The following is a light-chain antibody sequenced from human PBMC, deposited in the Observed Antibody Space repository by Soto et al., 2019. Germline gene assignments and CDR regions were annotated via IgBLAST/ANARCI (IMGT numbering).Light chain of an antibody. V-gene: IGKV3-20*01. CDR3: QQYGSSPGT. Sequence: EIVLTQSPGTLSLSPGERATLSCRASQSVSSSYLVWYQQKPGQSPKLLIYGASTRATGIPDRFSGSGSGTDFTLTISRLEPADFAVYYCQQYGSSPGTFGQGTKVEIK. J-gene: IGKJ1*01. CDR2: GAS. CDR1: QSVSSSY.